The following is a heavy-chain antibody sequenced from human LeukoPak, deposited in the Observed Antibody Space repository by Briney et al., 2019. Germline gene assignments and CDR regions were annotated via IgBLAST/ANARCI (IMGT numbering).Heavy chain of an antibody. V-gene: IGHV4-39*01. CDR3: ARRTMTYDY. CDR2: IYYSGST. CDR1: GGSISSSSYY. D-gene: IGHD3-22*01. J-gene: IGHJ4*02. Sequence: SETLSLTCTVSGGSISSSSYYWGWIRQPPGKGLEWIGSIYYSGSTYYNPSLKSRVTISVDTSKNQFSLKLSSVTATDTAVYYCARRTMTYDYWGQGTLVTVSS.